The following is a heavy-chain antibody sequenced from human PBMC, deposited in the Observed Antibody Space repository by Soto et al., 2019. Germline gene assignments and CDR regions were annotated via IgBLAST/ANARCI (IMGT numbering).Heavy chain of an antibody. D-gene: IGHD3-22*01. CDR2: IYYSGST. CDR1: GGSISSGDYY. V-gene: IGHV4-30-4*01. Sequence: PSETLSLTCTVSGGSISSGDYYWSWIRQPPGKGLEWIGYIYYSGSTYYNPSLKSRVTISVDTSKNQFSLKLSSVTAADTAVYYSARAGSSGSIDYWGQGTLVTVSS. J-gene: IGHJ4*02. CDR3: ARAGSSGSIDY.